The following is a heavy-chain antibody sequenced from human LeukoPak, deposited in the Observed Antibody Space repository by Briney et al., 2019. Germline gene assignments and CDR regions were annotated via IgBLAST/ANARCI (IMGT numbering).Heavy chain of an antibody. CDR2: IGSRGDTT. CDR3: ANWWARGVERRPSDY. Sequence: GGSLRLSCAASGFTFSNQGMSWVRQAPGKGLEWVSGIGSRGDTTYYADSVKGRFTISRDNSRNTLYMQMDSLRAEDTAIYYCANWWARGVERRPSDYWGQGTLVTVSS. D-gene: IGHD3-10*01. V-gene: IGHV3-23*01. J-gene: IGHJ4*02. CDR1: GFTFSNQG.